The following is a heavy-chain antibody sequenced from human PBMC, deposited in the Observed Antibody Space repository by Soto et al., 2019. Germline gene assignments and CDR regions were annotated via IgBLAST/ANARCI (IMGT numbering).Heavy chain of an antibody. J-gene: IGHJ6*03. Sequence: PSETLSLTCTVSGGSISSSSYYWGWIRQPPGKGLEWIGSIYYSGSTYYNLSLKSRVTISVDTSKNQFSLKLSSVTATDTAVYYCAGIERYYYYMDVWGKGTTVTVSS. CDR3: AGIERYYYYMDV. CDR2: IYYSGST. CDR1: GGSISSSSYY. V-gene: IGHV4-39*01.